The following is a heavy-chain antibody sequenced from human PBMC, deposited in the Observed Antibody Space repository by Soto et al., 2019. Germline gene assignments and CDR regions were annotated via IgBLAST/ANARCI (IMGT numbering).Heavy chain of an antibody. V-gene: IGHV5-10-1*01. Sequence: PGESLKISCKGSGYSFSTYWISWVRQMPGKGLQWMGRIDPTDSYTNYSPSFQGHVSISADKSISTAYLQWSSLKASDTAIYFCARDWGTSPLDYWGQGTLVTVSS. CDR2: IDPTDSYT. D-gene: IGHD3-16*01. CDR1: GYSFSTYW. CDR3: ARDWGTSPLDY. J-gene: IGHJ4*02.